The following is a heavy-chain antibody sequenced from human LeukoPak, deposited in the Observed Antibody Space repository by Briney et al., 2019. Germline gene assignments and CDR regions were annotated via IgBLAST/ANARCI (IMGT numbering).Heavy chain of an antibody. CDR2: ISPSSSDM. CDR3: AGAAYSSSPDY. V-gene: IGHV3-48*02. D-gene: IGHD6-13*01. J-gene: IGHJ4*02. Sequence: GGSLRLSCAASGFTFSSYSMNWVRQAPGKGLEWVSYISPSSSDMYYADSVKGRFTISRDNAKNSLYLHMNSLRDEDTAVYYCAGAAYSSSPDYWGQGTRVTVS. CDR1: GFTFSSYS.